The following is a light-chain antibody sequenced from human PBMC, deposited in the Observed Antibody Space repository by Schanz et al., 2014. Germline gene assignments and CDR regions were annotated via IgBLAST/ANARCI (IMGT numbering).Light chain of an antibody. CDR2: DVS. CDR3: SSYTSSSWV. CDR1: SSDVGRYNF. J-gene: IGLJ3*02. Sequence: QSALTQPASVSGSPGQSITISCTGTSSDVGRYNFVSWYQQHPDKAPKLMIYDVSNRPSGVSNRFSGSKSGNTASLTISGLQAEDEADYYCSSYTSSSWVFGGGTKLTVL. V-gene: IGLV2-14*03.